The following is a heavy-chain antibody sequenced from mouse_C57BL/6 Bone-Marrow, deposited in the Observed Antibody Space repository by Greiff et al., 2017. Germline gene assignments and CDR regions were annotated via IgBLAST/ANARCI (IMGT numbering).Heavy chain of an antibody. V-gene: IGHV1-64*01. CDR2: IHPNSGST. J-gene: IGHJ3*01. D-gene: IGHD2-1*01. CDR1: GYTFTSFW. CDR3: ARPIYYGNSWFAY. Sequence: VQLQQLGAELVKPGASGKLSCKASGYTFTSFWLHWVKQRPGQGLEWIGMIHPNSGSTNYNEKFKSKATLTVDKSSSTAYMQLSSLTSGDAAVYYCARPIYYGNSWFAYWGQGTLVTVSA.